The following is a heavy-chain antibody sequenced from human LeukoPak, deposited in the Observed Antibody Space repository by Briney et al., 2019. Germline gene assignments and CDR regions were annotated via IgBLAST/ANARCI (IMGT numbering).Heavy chain of an antibody. CDR1: GFTFSSYA. Sequence: GGSLRLSCAASGFTFSSYAMHWVRQAPGKGLEWVAVISYDGSNKYYADSVKGRFTISRDNSKNTLYLQMNSLRAEDTAVYYCARGSLGPFDYWGQGTLVTVSS. CDR2: ISYDGSNK. CDR3: ARGSLGPFDY. J-gene: IGHJ4*02. D-gene: IGHD7-27*01. V-gene: IGHV3-30*04.